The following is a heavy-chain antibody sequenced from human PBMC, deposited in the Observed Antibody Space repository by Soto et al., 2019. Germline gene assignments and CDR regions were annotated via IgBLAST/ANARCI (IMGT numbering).Heavy chain of an antibody. CDR2: ISYDGSNK. CDR1: GFTFSDYY. Sequence: PGGSLRLSCAASGFTFSDYYMHWVRQAPGKGLEWVAVISYDGSNKYYADSVKGRSTISRDNSKNTLYLQMNSLRAEDTAVYYCARGLYYYDSRGYWGYWGQGTLVTVSS. J-gene: IGHJ4*02. V-gene: IGHV3-30-3*01. CDR3: ARGLYYYDSRGYWGY. D-gene: IGHD3-22*01.